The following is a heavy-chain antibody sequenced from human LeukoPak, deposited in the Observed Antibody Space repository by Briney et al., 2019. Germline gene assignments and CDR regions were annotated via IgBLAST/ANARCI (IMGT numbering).Heavy chain of an antibody. D-gene: IGHD3-3*01. Sequence: ASVKVSCKASGYTFTSYGISWVRQAPRQGLEWMGWISAYNGNTNYAQKLQARVTMTTDTSTSTAYMELRSLRSDDTAVYYCARLHLEAPFDYWGQGTLVTVSS. V-gene: IGHV1-18*01. CDR1: GYTFTSYG. J-gene: IGHJ4*02. CDR3: ARLHLEAPFDY. CDR2: ISAYNGNT.